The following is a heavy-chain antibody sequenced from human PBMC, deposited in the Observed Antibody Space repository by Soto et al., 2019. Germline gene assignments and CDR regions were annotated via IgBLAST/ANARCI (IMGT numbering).Heavy chain of an antibody. Sequence: QVQLQESGPGLVKPSQTLSLTCTVSGGSISSGNYYWSWIRQPPGKGLEWIGFISYSGSTYYSLSPKSLVTISVDTSKNQFSLNLSFVTAADTAVYYCATMGTPATGLYYFDYWGQGTLVTVSS. CDR3: ATMGTPATGLYYFDY. V-gene: IGHV4-30-4*01. CDR2: ISYSGST. J-gene: IGHJ4*02. CDR1: GGSISSGNYY. D-gene: IGHD5-18*01.